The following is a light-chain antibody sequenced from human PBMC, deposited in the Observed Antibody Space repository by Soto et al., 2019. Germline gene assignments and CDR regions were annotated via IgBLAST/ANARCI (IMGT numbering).Light chain of an antibody. CDR3: QQRRNWPLT. Sequence: ETVLTQSPAALSLSPGERVTLSCRATQSISGELAWYQQKPGQAPRLLIYDTSNRATGIPARFSGSGSGTDFTLTISSLEPEDVAVYYCQQRRNWPLTFGGGTKVEIK. J-gene: IGKJ4*01. CDR2: DTS. V-gene: IGKV3-11*01. CDR1: QSISGE.